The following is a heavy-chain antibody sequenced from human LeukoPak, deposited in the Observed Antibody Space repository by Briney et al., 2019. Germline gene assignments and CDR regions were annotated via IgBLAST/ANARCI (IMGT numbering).Heavy chain of an antibody. CDR2: ISYDGSYK. D-gene: IGHD3-22*01. CDR1: GFTFSSYD. J-gene: IGHJ4*02. CDR3: VKGPMNYDSSGYSPYFDY. V-gene: IGHV3-30*04. Sequence: GGSLRLSCAASGFTFSSYDIHWVRQAPGEGLEWVAIISYDGSYKYYADSVKGRFTISRDNSKNTLSLQMNSLRAEDTAVYYCVKGPMNYDSSGYSPYFDYWGQGTLVTVSS.